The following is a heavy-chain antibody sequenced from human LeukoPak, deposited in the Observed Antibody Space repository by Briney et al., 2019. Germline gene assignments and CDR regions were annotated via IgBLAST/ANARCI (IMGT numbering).Heavy chain of an antibody. Sequence: SETLSLTCTVSGGSISGYYWSWIRQPPGEGLEWIGYIYYSGSTNYNPSLKSRVTISVDTSKNQFSLKLSSVTAADTAVYYCARDPGSRYGSGSYYFDPWGQGTLVTVSS. D-gene: IGHD3-10*01. CDR1: GGSISGYY. CDR3: ARDPGSRYGSGSYYFDP. V-gene: IGHV4-59*01. CDR2: IYYSGST. J-gene: IGHJ5*02.